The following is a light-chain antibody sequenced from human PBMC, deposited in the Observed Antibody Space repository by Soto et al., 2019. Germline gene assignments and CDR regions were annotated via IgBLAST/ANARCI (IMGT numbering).Light chain of an antibody. J-gene: IGKJ1*01. Sequence: DIQMTQSPSSLSASVGARVTITCRASQSISSYLNWYQQKPGKAPKLLIYAASSLQSGVPSRFSGSASGTDFTLTISSLQPEDFATYYCLQDYSYPWTFGQGTKVDIK. CDR1: QSISSY. CDR2: AAS. CDR3: LQDYSYPWT. V-gene: IGKV1-39*01.